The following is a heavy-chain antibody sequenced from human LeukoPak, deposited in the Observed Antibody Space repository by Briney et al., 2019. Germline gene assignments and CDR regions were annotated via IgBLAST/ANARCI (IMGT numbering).Heavy chain of an antibody. D-gene: IGHD3-10*01. V-gene: IGHV4-30-2*01. CDR1: GGSISSGGYS. CDR2: IYHSGST. CDR3: AGIITMVRGLLDY. J-gene: IGHJ4*02. Sequence: PSETLSLTCAVSGGSISSGGYSWSWIRQPPGKGLEWIGYIYHSGSTNYNPSLKSRVTISVDRSKNQFSLKLSSVTAADTAVYYCAGIITMVRGLLDYWGQGTLVTVSS.